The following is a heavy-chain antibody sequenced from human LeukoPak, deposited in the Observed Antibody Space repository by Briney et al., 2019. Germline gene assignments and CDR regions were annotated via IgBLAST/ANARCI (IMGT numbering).Heavy chain of an antibody. CDR3: ARAIPNTRRSNWNLGGFDP. Sequence: ASVKVSCKASGYTFTGYYMHWVRQAPGQGLEWMGWINPNSGGTNYAQKFQGRVTMTRDTSISTAYMELSRLRSDDTAVYYCARAIPNTRRSNWNLGGFDPWGQGTLVTVSS. D-gene: IGHD1-1*01. V-gene: IGHV1-2*02. J-gene: IGHJ5*02. CDR2: INPNSGGT. CDR1: GYTFTGYY.